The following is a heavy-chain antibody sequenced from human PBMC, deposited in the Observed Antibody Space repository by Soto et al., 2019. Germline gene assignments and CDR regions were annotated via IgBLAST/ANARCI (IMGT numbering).Heavy chain of an antibody. CDR3: ARDTSPGGYCTNGVCS. CDR2: IIPIFGTA. J-gene: IGHJ5*02. CDR1: GGTFSSYA. D-gene: IGHD2-8*01. V-gene: IGHV1-69*13. Sequence: SVKVSCKASGGTFSSYAISWVRQAPGQGLEWMVGIIPIFGTANYAQKFQGRVTITADESTSTAYMELSSLRSEDTAVYYCARDTSPGGYCTNGVCSWGQGTLVTVSS.